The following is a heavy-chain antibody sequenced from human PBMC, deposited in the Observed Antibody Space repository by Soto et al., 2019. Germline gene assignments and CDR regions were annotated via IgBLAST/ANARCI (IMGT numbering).Heavy chain of an antibody. D-gene: IGHD1-26*01. V-gene: IGHV3-11*05. CDR3: ARAKSSGRDDAFDI. CDR1: GFTF. J-gene: IGHJ3*02. Sequence: QVQLVESGGGLVEPGGSLRLSCGASGFTFMTWIRQAPGKGLEWASYIAGTSYYTNYADAVNGRLILSRDNAKSSLYLQMKSLRPEDTAVYYCARAKSSGRDDAFDIWGQGTVVTVSS. CDR2: IAGTSYYT.